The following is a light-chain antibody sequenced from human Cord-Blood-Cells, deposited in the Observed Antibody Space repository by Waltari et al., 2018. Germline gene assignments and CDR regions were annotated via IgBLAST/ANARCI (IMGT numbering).Light chain of an antibody. CDR3: SSYTSSSTYV. CDR2: EVS. Sequence: QSALPQPASVSGSPGQSIPISCTGTTSAVGGSNYVSWYQQHPGKAPKLMIYEVSNRPSGVSNRFSGSKSGNMASLTISGLQAEDEADYYCSSYTSSSTYVFGTGTKVTVL. J-gene: IGLJ1*01. V-gene: IGLV2-14*01. CDR1: TSAVGGSNY.